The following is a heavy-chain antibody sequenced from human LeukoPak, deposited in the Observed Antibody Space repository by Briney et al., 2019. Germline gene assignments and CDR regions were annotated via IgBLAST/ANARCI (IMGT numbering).Heavy chain of an antibody. CDR2: ISSSGSTI. J-gene: IGHJ4*02. CDR1: GFTFSSYS. Sequence: PGGSLRLSCAASGFTFSSYSMNWVRQAPGKGLEWVSYISSSGSTIYYADSVKGRFTISRDNAKNSLYLQMNSLRAEDTAVYYCARAPGYYDSSGYSEYYFDYWGQGTLVTVSS. V-gene: IGHV3-48*04. CDR3: ARAPGYYDSSGYSEYYFDY. D-gene: IGHD3-22*01.